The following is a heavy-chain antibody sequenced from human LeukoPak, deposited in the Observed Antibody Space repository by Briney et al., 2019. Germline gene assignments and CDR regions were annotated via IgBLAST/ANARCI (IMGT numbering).Heavy chain of an antibody. D-gene: IGHD3-10*01. CDR2: VTGTGGGT. Sequence: GGSLRLSCAASGFTFSSYAMSWARQLPGKGLEWVSTVTGTGGGTYYADSVKGRFTISRDNSKNTLSLQMNSLRAEDTALYYCAKDWGYASGTYYTSWGQGTLVTVSS. J-gene: IGHJ5*02. V-gene: IGHV3-23*01. CDR3: AKDWGYASGTYYTS. CDR1: GFTFSSYA.